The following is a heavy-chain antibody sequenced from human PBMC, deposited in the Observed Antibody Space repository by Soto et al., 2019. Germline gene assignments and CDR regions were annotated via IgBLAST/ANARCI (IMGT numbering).Heavy chain of an antibody. CDR2: IIPIFGTA. V-gene: IGHV1-69*13. CDR1: GYTFTGYY. Sequence: SVKVSCKASGYTFTGYYMHWVRQAPGQGLEWMGGIIPIFGTANYAQKFQGRVTITADASTDTAYMELSSLRSEDTAVYYCATGLYDSSGYGDFDYWGQGTLVTVSS. CDR3: ATGLYDSSGYGDFDY. J-gene: IGHJ4*02. D-gene: IGHD3-22*01.